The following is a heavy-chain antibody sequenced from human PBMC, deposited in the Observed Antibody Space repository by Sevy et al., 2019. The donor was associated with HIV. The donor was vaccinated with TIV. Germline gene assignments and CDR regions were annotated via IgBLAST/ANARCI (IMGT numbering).Heavy chain of an antibody. D-gene: IGHD6-19*01. CDR1: GYTFTSYG. CDR3: VKDLEQIAVGGPDAFDI. CDR2: ISAYNGNT. V-gene: IGHV1-18*01. Sequence: ASVKVSCKASGYTFTSYGISWVRQAPGQGLEWMGWISAYNGNTNYAQKVQGSGTMTTDTSTSTVYMELRSLRSDDTAVYYCVKDLEQIAVGGPDAFDIWGQGTMVTVSS. J-gene: IGHJ3*02.